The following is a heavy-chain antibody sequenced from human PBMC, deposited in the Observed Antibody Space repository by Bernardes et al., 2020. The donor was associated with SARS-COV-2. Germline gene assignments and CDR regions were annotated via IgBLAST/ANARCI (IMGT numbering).Heavy chain of an antibody. CDR2: IGPSSRDL. Sequence: GGSLRLSCATSGFTFSSYSMYWVRQTPGTGLEWVSHIGPSSRDLSCADSVKGRFTTSRDDAKNSLYLQMNSLTAEDTAVYYCARRLIVEARAGLDYWGQGILVTVSS. CDR3: ARRLIVEARAGLDY. D-gene: IGHD2-15*01. CDR1: GFTFSSYS. V-gene: IGHV3-21*05. J-gene: IGHJ4*02.